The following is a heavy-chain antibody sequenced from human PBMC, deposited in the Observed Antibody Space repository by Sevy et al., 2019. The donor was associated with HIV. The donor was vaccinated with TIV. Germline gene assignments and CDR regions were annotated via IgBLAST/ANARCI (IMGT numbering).Heavy chain of an antibody. D-gene: IGHD2-15*01. J-gene: IGHJ5*02. CDR2: IIPIFGTA. Sequence: ASVKVSCKASGGTFSSYAISWVRQAPGQGLEWMGGIIPIFGTANYAQKFQGRVTITADKSTGTAYMELSSLRSEDTAVYYCARERPHCSGGSCSLHYWFDPWGQGTLVTVSS. CDR3: ARERPHCSGGSCSLHYWFDP. CDR1: GGTFSSYA. V-gene: IGHV1-69*06.